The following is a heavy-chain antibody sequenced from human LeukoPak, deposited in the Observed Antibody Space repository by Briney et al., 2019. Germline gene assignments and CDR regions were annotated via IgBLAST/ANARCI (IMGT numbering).Heavy chain of an antibody. CDR3: ATLTGYSGYDSGGINDY. V-gene: IGHV1-69*13. CDR1: GGTFSSYA. CDR2: IIPIFGTA. J-gene: IGHJ4*02. Sequence: ASVKVSCKASGGTFSSYAISWVRQAPGQGLEWMGGIIPIFGTANYAQKFQGRVTITADESTSTAYMELSSLRSEDTAVYYCATLTGYSGYDSGGINDYWGQPTLVTVSS. D-gene: IGHD5-12*01.